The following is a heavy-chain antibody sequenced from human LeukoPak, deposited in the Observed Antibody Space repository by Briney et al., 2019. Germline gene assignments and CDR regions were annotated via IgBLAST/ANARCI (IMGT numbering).Heavy chain of an antibody. CDR2: IRHDGSNK. CDR1: GFTLSRNG. Sequence: GGSLRLSCAASGFTLSRNGMHWVRQAPGRGLEWVAFIRHDGSNKYYGESVKGRFTISRDNSKNTLDLQMNSLRAEDTAVYYCARDGTGFDYWGQGTLVTVSS. V-gene: IGHV3-30*02. CDR3: ARDGTGFDY. D-gene: IGHD2-8*02. J-gene: IGHJ4*02.